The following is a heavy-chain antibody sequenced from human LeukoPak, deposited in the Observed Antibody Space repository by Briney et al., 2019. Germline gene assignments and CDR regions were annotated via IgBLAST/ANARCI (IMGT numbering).Heavy chain of an antibody. Sequence: SETLSLTCTVSAASISIYYWSWIRQPAGKGLEWIGRIYTSGSGNYNPSLKSRVTMSVDTSKNQFSLKLSSVTAADTAVYYCARDRGYSYGYWYFDLWGRGTLVTVSS. V-gene: IGHV4-4*07. J-gene: IGHJ2*01. CDR3: ARDRGYSYGYWYFDL. CDR2: IYTSGSG. CDR1: AASISIYY. D-gene: IGHD5-18*01.